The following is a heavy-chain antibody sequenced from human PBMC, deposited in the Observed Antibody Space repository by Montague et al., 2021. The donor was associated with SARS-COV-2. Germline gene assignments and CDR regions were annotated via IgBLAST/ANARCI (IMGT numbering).Heavy chain of an antibody. CDR2: SYHSGTT. CDR1: GYSINSNYY. V-gene: IGHV4-38-2*02. J-gene: IGHJ4*02. CDR3: ARARYYGPGKPYQFDY. D-gene: IGHD3-10*01. Sequence: SETLSLTCTVSGYSINSNYYWGCIRQPPGKGLEWFGCSYHSGTTHYHPSPQSRVTISLDTSNNHFSLKVTSVTAADTAVCYCARARYYGPGKPYQFDYWGRGT.